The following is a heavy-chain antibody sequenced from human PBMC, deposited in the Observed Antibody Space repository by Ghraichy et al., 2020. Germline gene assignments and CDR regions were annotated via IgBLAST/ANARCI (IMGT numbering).Heavy chain of an antibody. CDR1: GDSVSRNSAA. D-gene: IGHD3-10*01. CDR3: ARDPADPGSWFDP. Sequence: SQTLSLTCAISGDSVSRNSAAWNWIRQSPSRGLEWLGRTYYRSKWYNDYAVSVRSRIIINPDTSKNQFSLQLNSVTPEDTAVYYCARDPADPGSWFDPWGQGTLVTFSS. CDR2: TYYRSKWYN. V-gene: IGHV6-1*01. J-gene: IGHJ5*02.